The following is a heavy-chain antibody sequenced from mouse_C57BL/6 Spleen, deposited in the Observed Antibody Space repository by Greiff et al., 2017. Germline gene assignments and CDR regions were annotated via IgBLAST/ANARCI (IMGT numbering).Heavy chain of an antibody. CDR2: IYPGIGSS. V-gene: IGHV1-55*01. CDR1: GYTFTSYW. CDR3: ERGEDYYCSLYFDD. D-gene: IGHD1-1*01. J-gene: IGHJ2*01. Sequence: QVQLQQPGAELVKPGASVKMSCKASGYTFTSYWITWVKQRPGQGLEWIGDIYPGIGSSNYNEKFKSKATLTVDTSSSTAYMQLNSLTSEDSAVYYGERGEDYYCSLYFDDWGQGTTLTVSS.